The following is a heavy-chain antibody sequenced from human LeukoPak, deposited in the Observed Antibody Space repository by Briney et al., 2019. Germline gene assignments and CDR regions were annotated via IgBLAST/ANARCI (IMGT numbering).Heavy chain of an antibody. D-gene: IGHD1-1*01. Sequence: SETLSLTCTVSGGSISSSSYYWGWIRQPPGKGLEWIGSIYYSGSTFYNPSLKSRVTISVDTSKNQFSLKLSSVIAADTAVYYCARKVAGTSPFDYWGQGTLVTVSS. J-gene: IGHJ4*02. CDR3: ARKVAGTSPFDY. CDR1: GGSISSSSYY. CDR2: IYYSGST. V-gene: IGHV4-39*01.